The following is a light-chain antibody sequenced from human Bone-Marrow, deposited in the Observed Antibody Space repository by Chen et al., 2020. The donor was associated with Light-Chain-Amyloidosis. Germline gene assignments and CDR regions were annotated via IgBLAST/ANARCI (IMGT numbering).Light chain of an antibody. CDR3: QQYENWPRT. CDR2: SAS. Sequence: DIVMTQSPATLSVSPGERATLFCRASQSVSGNLAWYQQMPGQAPRLLIHSASTRATGVPARFSGSGFGTDFTLIISSLKSDDFAIYYCQQYENWPRTFGQGNKV. J-gene: IGKJ1*01. CDR1: QSVSGN. V-gene: IGKV3-15*01.